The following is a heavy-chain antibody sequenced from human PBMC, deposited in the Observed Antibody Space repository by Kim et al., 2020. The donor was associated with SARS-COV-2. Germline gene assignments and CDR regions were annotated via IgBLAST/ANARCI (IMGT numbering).Heavy chain of an antibody. J-gene: IGHJ6*02. CDR2: ISSSSSNT. CDR3: ARVGYDYVWWWDGYYYYYYGMDV. CDR1: GFTFSDYS. Sequence: GGSLRLSCTASGFTFSDYSMRWIRQAPGKGLEWVSYISSSSSNTYYADSVKGRFTISRDNSKNTLYLQMNSLRAEDTAVYYCARVGYDYVWWWDGYYYYYYGMDVWGQGTTVTVSS. V-gene: IGHV3-11*05. D-gene: IGHD3-16*01.